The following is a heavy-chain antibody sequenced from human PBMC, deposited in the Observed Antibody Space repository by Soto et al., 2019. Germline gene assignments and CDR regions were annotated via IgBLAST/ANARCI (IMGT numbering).Heavy chain of an antibody. Sequence: ASVKVSCKTFGYSFTIYGISWVRQAPGQGLEWMGWMSTYTGDTNYAQKLQGRVSMTTDTSTSTAYMELRSLRSDDTAVYYCARDPGGATGFDPWGQGTPVTVSS. D-gene: IGHD1-1*01. V-gene: IGHV1-18*01. J-gene: IGHJ5*02. CDR2: MSTYTGDT. CDR3: ARDPGGATGFDP. CDR1: GYSFTIYG.